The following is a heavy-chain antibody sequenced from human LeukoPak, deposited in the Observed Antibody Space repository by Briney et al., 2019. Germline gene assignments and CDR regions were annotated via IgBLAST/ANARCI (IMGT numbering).Heavy chain of an antibody. Sequence: PSETLSLTCTVSGYSISSGYYWGWIRQPPGKGLEWIGSIYHSGSTYYNPSLKSRVTISVDTSKNQFSLKLSSVTAAGTAVYYCARKGYNWNYVEKTSEMHYYYYMDVWGKGTTVTVSS. D-gene: IGHD1-7*01. J-gene: IGHJ6*03. CDR3: ARKGYNWNYVEKTSEMHYYYYMDV. CDR1: GYSISSGYY. CDR2: IYHSGST. V-gene: IGHV4-38-2*02.